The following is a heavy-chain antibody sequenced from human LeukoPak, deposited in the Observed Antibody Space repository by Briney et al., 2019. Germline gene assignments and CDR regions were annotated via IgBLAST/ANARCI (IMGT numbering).Heavy chain of an antibody. J-gene: IGHJ4*02. CDR3: AIEPADFYATNSLDF. CDR2: INNVAKNT. CDR1: GFTFSNYG. D-gene: IGHD2/OR15-2a*01. V-gene: IGHV3-23*03. Sequence: PGGSLRLSCVASGFTFSNYGMAWFRQAPGKGLEWVSTINNVAKNTHYADSVQARFTISRDNSKSILYLQMNSLRAEDTALYYCAIEPADFYATNSLDFWGQGSLVTVSS.